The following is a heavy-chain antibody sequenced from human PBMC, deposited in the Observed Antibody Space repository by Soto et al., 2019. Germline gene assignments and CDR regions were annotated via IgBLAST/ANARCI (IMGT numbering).Heavy chain of an antibody. J-gene: IGHJ4*02. Sequence: ASVKVSCKASGGTFSSYAISWVRQAPGQGLEWMGWINPNSGGTNYAQKFQGWVTMTRDTSISTAYMELSRLRSDDTAVYYCARTIALGSSGYYTHSLFDYWGQGTLVTVSS. D-gene: IGHD3-22*01. CDR2: INPNSGGT. CDR3: ARTIALGSSGYYTHSLFDY. CDR1: GGTFSSYA. V-gene: IGHV1-2*04.